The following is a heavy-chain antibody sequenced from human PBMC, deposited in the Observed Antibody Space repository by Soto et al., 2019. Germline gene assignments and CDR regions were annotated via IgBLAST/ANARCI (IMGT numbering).Heavy chain of an antibody. D-gene: IGHD6-13*01. CDR3: ARHRSVAAAGIYYYYGMDV. J-gene: IGHJ6*02. V-gene: IGHV5-10-1*01. Sequence: LKISCKGSGYSFTSYWISWVRQMPGKGLEWMGRIDPSDSYTNYSPSFQGHVTISADKSISTAYLQWSSLKASDTAMYYCARHRSVAAAGIYYYYGMDVWGQGTTVTVS. CDR1: GYSFTSYW. CDR2: IDPSDSYT.